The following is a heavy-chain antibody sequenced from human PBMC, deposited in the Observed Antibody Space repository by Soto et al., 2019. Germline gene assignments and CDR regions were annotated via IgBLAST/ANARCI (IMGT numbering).Heavy chain of an antibody. CDR1: GYTFTSYG. V-gene: IGHV1-18*01. CDR3: ATHSYCSSTSCYDYYYYYYMDV. D-gene: IGHD2-2*01. CDR2: INGYSGNT. Sequence: ASVKVSCKASGYTFTSYGISWVRQAPGQGLEWMGRINGYSGNTNYAQKFQGRVTMTRDTSTSTVYMELSSLRSEDTAVYYCATHSYCSSTSCYDYYYYYYMDVWGKGTTVTVSS. J-gene: IGHJ6*03.